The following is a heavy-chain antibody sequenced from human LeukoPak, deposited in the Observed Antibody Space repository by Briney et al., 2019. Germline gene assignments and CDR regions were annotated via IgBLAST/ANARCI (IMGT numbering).Heavy chain of an antibody. J-gene: IGHJ4*02. CDR3: ARRLGSSADGILKYYFDC. V-gene: IGHV4-39*01. CDR1: GVSIISSNYY. D-gene: IGHD6-13*01. Sequence: PSETLSLTCTVSGVSIISSNYYWGWFRQPPGKGLQWIASVFYTGTTRHNPSLKSRVTISVDTSKNEFSLSLSSVTAEDTAMYYCARRLGSSADGILKYYFDCWGQGTLVTVSS. CDR2: VFYTGTT.